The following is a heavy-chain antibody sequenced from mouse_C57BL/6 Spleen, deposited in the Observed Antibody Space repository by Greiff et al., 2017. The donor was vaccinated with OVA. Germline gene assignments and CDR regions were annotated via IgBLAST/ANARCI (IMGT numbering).Heavy chain of an antibody. V-gene: IGHV1-58*01. D-gene: IGHD1-1*01. CDR3: ARGTTVVATGYFDV. CDR1: GYTFTSYG. J-gene: IGHJ1*03. Sequence: VQLKESGAELVRPGSSVKMSCKTSGYTFTSYGINWVKQRPGQGLEWIGYIYIGNGYTEYNEKFKGKATLTSDTSSSTAYMQLSSLTSEDSAIYFCARGTTVVATGYFDVWGTGTTVTVSS. CDR2: IYIGNGYT.